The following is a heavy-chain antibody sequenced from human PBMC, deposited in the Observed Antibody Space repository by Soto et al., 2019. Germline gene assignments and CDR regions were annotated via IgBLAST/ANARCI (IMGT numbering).Heavy chain of an antibody. Sequence: QVQLVQSGAEVKKPGASVKVSCKASGYTFTSYGISWVRQAPGQGLEWMGWISAYNGNTNYAPKLQGRVTMTTDTSTSAAYKELRSRRSDDTAVYYCAGDGVRGVIEGRFDPWGQGTLVTVSS. J-gene: IGHJ5*02. D-gene: IGHD3-10*01. V-gene: IGHV1-18*01. CDR1: GYTFTSYG. CDR2: ISAYNGNT. CDR3: AGDGVRGVIEGRFDP.